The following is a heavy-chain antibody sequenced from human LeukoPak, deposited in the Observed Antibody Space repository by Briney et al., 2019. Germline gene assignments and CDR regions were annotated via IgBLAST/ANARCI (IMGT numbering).Heavy chain of an antibody. CDR1: GGSFSGYF. CDR2: IYYDGIA. CDR3: ARQNWNYFQHPEEFDY. D-gene: IGHD3-10*01. Sequence: SETLSLTCAVYGGSFSGYFWTWIRQPPGKGLEWIGEIYYDGIANYNPSLKGRVTISVDTSKNRFSLKLSSVTAADTAVYYCARQNWNYFQHPEEFDYWGQGTLVTVSS. J-gene: IGHJ4*02. V-gene: IGHV4-34*01.